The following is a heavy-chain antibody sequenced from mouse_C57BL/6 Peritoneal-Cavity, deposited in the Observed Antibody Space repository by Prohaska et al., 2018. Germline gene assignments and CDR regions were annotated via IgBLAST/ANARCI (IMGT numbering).Heavy chain of an antibody. J-gene: IGHJ1*03. CDR1: GIDFSRYW. D-gene: IGHD4-1*01. CDR2: IKPDSSTI. V-gene: IGHV4-1*01. CDR3: ASPNWDWYFDV. Sequence: EVKLLQSGGGLVQPGGSLKLSCAASGIDFSRYWMSWVRRAPGKGLEWIGEIKPDSSTINYAPSLKDKFISSRDNAKNTLYLQMSKVRSEDTALYYCASPNWDWYFDVWGTGTTVTVSS.